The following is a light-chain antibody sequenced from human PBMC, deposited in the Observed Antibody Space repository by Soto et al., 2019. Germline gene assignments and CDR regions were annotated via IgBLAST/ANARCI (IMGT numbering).Light chain of an antibody. CDR3: QSYDSSLSVYV. Sequence: QSVLTQPPSVSXAPGQRVTISCTGSSSNIGAGYDVHWYQQLPGTAPKLLIYGNSNRPSGVPDRFSGSKSGTSASLAITGLQAEDEADYYCQSYDSSLSVYVFGTGTKVTVL. V-gene: IGLV1-40*01. J-gene: IGLJ1*01. CDR2: GNS. CDR1: SSNIGAGYD.